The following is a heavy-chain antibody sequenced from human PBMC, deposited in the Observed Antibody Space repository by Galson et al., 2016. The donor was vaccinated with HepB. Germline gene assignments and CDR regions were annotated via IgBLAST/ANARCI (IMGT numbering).Heavy chain of an antibody. CDR2: IYPGDSDT. CDR3: AKVIGGDPPQALDD. Sequence: QSGAEVKKPGESLKISCKGSGYGLTIYWIGWVRQMPGKGLEWMGIIYPGDSDTRYSPSFQGQVTISADKSIDIVYLQGGSLKASDTAMYYCAKVIGGDPPQALDDWGQGTLVTVSS. D-gene: IGHD2/OR15-2a*01. V-gene: IGHV5-51*01. J-gene: IGHJ4*02. CDR1: GYGLTIYW.